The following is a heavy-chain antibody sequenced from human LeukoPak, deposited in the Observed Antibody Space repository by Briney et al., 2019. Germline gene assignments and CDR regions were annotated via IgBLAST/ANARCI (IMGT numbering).Heavy chain of an antibody. D-gene: IGHD4-23*01. CDR3: ARTQGGKTYDY. CDR2: IYYRGST. V-gene: IGHV4-59*01. J-gene: IGHJ4*02. Sequence: PSETLSLTCTVSGGSISSYYWSWIRQPPGKGLEWIGYIYYRGSTNYNPSLKSRVTISVDTSKTQFSLKLSSVTATDTALYYCARTQGGKTYDYWGQGPLVTVSS. CDR1: GGSISSYY.